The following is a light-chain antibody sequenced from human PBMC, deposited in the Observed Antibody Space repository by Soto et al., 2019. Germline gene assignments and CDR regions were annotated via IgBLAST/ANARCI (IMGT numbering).Light chain of an antibody. V-gene: IGLV1-40*01. CDR1: SSNIGAGYA. J-gene: IGLJ1*01. Sequence: QSVLTQPPSVSGAPGQRVTISCTGSSSNIGAGYAVHWYQQLPGTGPKLLIYNNAIRPSGVPDRFSGSRSGPSASLAITGLQAEDEADYYCQSHDNSLSGFYVFGTGTKVTVL. CDR2: NNA. CDR3: QSHDNSLSGFYV.